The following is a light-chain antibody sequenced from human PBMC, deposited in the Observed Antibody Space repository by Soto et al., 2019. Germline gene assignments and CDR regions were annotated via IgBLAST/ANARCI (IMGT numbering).Light chain of an antibody. V-gene: IGKV3-11*01. CDR3: QQRSNWPPT. J-gene: IGKJ4*01. CDR2: DAS. Sequence: EIVLTQSPATLSLSPGERATLSCRASQSVSSYLAWYQQKPGQAPRLLIYDASNRATGVPARFSGSGSGTAFTITISSLEPEDFAVYYYQQRSNWPPTFGGGTKVEIK. CDR1: QSVSSY.